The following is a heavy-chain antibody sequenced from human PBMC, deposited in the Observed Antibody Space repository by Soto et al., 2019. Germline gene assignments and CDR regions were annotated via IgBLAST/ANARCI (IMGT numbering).Heavy chain of an antibody. CDR1: GGSISSYY. D-gene: IGHD2-8*01. J-gene: IGHJ3*02. CDR3: AREVTSFDIVLMGGDAFDI. CDR2: IYYSGST. V-gene: IGHV4-59*12. Sequence: SETLSLTCTVSGGSISSYYWSWIRQPPGKGLEWIGYIYYSGSTNYNPSLKSRVTISVDTSKNQFSLKLSSVTAADTAVYYCAREVTSFDIVLMGGDAFDIWGQGTMVTVSS.